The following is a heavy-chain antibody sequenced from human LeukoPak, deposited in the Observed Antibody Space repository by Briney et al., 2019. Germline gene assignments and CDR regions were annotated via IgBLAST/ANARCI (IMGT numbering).Heavy chain of an antibody. CDR1: GFTVSSNY. CDR3: ARGLAAAGLYFDY. D-gene: IGHD6-13*01. CDR2: VYTGGST. V-gene: IGHV3-53*01. J-gene: IGHJ4*02. Sequence: GGSLRLSCAASGFTVSSNYMTWVRQAPGKRLEWVSVVYTGGSTYSADSVEGRFTISRDNSKNTLYLQMNSLRAEDTAVYYCARGLAAAGLYFDYWGQGTLVTVSS.